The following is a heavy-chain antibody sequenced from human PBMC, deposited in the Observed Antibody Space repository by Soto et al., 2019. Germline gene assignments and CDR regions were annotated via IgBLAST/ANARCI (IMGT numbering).Heavy chain of an antibody. CDR2: IIPIFGTP. Sequence: QVQLVQSGAEVKKPGSSVKVSCKASGGIFSTYAISWLRQAPGQGLEWMGGIIPIFGTPNYAQRFQGRVTNTRDQFTSKAYLGPSRLGSEDKAVYYCAGGRDCFCSGNYYNRIDFWGQGTLVTVSS. V-gene: IGHV1-69*01. CDR1: GGIFSTYA. J-gene: IGHJ4*02. D-gene: IGHD3-10*02. CDR3: AGGRDCFCSGNYYNRIDF.